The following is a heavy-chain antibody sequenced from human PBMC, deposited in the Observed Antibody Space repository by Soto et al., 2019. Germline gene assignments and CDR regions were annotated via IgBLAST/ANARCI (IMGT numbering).Heavy chain of an antibody. CDR1: GGSFSGYY. J-gene: IGHJ4*02. D-gene: IGHD3-16*01. V-gene: IGHV4-34*01. Sequence: QVQLQQWGAGLLKPSETLSLTCAVYGGSFSGYYWSWIRQPPGKGLEWIGEINHSGSTNYNPSLKSRVTISVDTSKNQFSLKLSSVTAADTAVYYCGGYYDYAWGLDYWGQGTLVTVSS. CDR3: GGYYDYAWGLDY. CDR2: INHSGST.